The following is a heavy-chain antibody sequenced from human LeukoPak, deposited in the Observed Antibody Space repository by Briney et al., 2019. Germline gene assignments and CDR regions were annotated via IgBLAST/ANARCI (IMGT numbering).Heavy chain of an antibody. D-gene: IGHD1-26*01. J-gene: IGHJ4*02. CDR3: ARDPTYYLRYGYFDS. CDR2: MNYDGSST. CDR1: GLTLSKYW. V-gene: IGHV3-74*01. Sequence: GGSLRLSCAASGLTLSKYWMHWVRQAPGKGLVWVSRMNYDGSSTSYADSVKGRFTISRDNAKNTLFLQMNSLRVEDTAVYYCARDPTYYLRYGYFDSWGQGTLVTVSS.